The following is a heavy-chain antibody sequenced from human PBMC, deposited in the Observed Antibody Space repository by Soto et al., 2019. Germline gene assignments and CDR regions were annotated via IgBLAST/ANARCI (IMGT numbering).Heavy chain of an antibody. Sequence: GGSLRLSCAASGFTFTIFAMSWVRQSPGKGLGWVSTISGSGGSSYYADAVKGRFTISRDNSMGTLYLQMKSLRVEDTDIYYCAKEVSLGSTVDLGYWGQGTLVTVSS. D-gene: IGHD7-27*01. CDR2: ISGSGGSS. CDR3: AKEVSLGSTVDLGY. J-gene: IGHJ4*02. CDR1: GFTFTIFA. V-gene: IGHV3-23*01.